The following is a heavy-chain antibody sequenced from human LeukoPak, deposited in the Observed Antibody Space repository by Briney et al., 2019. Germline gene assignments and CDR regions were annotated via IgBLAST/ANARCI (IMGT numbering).Heavy chain of an antibody. CDR1: GGTFSSYA. CDR2: IIPIFGTA. D-gene: IGHD3-22*01. V-gene: IGHV1-69*01. J-gene: IGHJ4*02. CDR3: ASFALGWGDSQYYYDSSGYRTFDY. Sequence: ASVKVSCKASGGTFSSYAISWVRQAPGQGLEWMGGIIPIFGTANYAQKFQGRVTITADESTSTAYMELSSLRSEDTAVYYCASFALGWGDSQYYYDSSGYRTFDYWGQGTLVTVSS.